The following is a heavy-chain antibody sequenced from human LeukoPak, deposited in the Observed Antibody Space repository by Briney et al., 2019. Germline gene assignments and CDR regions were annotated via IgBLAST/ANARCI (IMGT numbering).Heavy chain of an antibody. Sequence: GGSEGLSCAASGFTFSSYWMHWVSQAPGKGLVWVSRIYSDGSNTNYADSVKGRFTISRDNAKNTLYLRMNSLRADDTAVYYCAREASLLAARPWYGMDVWAGDPADTVSS. J-gene: IGHJ6*04. V-gene: IGHV3-74*01. CDR1: GFTFSSYW. CDR2: IYSDGSNT. CDR3: AREASLLAARPWYGMDV. D-gene: IGHD6-6*01.